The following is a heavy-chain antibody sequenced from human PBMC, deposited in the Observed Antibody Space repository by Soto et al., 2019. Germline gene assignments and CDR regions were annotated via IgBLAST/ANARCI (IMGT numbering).Heavy chain of an antibody. V-gene: IGHV4-34*01. Sequence: PSEARSLTCAGYGGSFSGYDWSWIRQPPGKGLEWIGEINHSGSTNYNPSLKSRVTISVDTSKNQFSLKLSSVTAADTAVYYCAVSSGWYPFYYYYGMDVWGQGTTVTAP. D-gene: IGHD6-19*01. CDR1: GGSFSGYD. CDR2: INHSGST. CDR3: AVSSGWYPFYYYYGMDV. J-gene: IGHJ6*02.